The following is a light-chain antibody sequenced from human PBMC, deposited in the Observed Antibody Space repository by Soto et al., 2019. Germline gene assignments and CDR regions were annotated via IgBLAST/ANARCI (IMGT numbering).Light chain of an antibody. V-gene: IGLV2-23*03. Sequence: QSALTQPASVSGSPGQSITISCTGTSSDVGSYNLVSWYQQHSGKAPKLMIYEGSKRPSGVSNRFSGSKSANTASLTISGLQAEDEADYYCCSYAGSMNFVFGGGTKLTVL. CDR3: CSYAGSMNFV. CDR2: EGS. CDR1: SSDVGSYNL. J-gene: IGLJ2*01.